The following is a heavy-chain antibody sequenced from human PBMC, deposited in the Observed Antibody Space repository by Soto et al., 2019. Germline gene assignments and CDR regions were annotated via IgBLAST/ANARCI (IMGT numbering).Heavy chain of an antibody. D-gene: IGHD3-16*01. CDR3: ARVLRPYTSDDYYYFDY. CDR2: ISSSSSYI. V-gene: IGHV3-21*01. Sequence: GGSLRLSCAASGFTFSSYSMNWVRQAPGKGLEWVSSISSSSSYIYYADSVKGRFTISRDNAKNSLYLQMNSLRAEDTAVYYCARVLRPYTSDDYYYFDYWGQGTLVTVSS. J-gene: IGHJ4*02. CDR1: GFTFSSYS.